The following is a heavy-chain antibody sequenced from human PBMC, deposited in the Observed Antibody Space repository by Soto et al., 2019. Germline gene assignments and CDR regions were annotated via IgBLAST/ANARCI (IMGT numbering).Heavy chain of an antibody. D-gene: IGHD3-3*01. CDR2: ISGSGGST. Sequence: GGSLRLSCAASGFTFSSYAMSWVRQAPGKGLEWVSAISGSGGSTYYADSVKGRFTISRDNSKNTLYLQMNSLRAEDTAVYYCAKDRGGITIFGVVISNWFNPWGQGTLVTVSS. V-gene: IGHV3-23*01. CDR3: AKDRGGITIFGVVISNWFNP. CDR1: GFTFSSYA. J-gene: IGHJ5*02.